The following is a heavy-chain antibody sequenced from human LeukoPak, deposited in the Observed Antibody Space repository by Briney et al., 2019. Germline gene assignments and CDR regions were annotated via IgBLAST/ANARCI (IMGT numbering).Heavy chain of an antibody. V-gene: IGHV3-20*04. J-gene: IGHJ6*03. CDR2: INWNGGST. CDR3: ARDLVATSAYYMDV. CDR1: GFTFDDYG. D-gene: IGHD5-12*01. Sequence: GGSLRLSCAASGFTFDDYGMSWVRQAPGKGLEWVSGINWNGGSTGYADSVKGRFTISRDNAKNSLYLQMNSLRAEDTALYYCARDLVATSAYYMDVWGKGTTVTVSS.